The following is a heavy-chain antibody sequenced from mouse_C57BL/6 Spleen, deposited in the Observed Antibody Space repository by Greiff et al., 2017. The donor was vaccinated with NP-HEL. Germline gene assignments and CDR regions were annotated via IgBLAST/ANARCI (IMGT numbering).Heavy chain of an antibody. D-gene: IGHD6-1*01. CDR2: INPNNGGT. CDR1: GYTFTDYN. V-gene: IGHV1-18*01. CDR3: AMRKMLTSNFDY. J-gene: IGHJ2*01. Sequence: EVQLQQSGPELVKPGASVKIPCKASGYTFTDYNMDWVKQSHGKSLEWIGDINPNNGGTIYNQKFKGKATLTVDKSSSTAYMELRSLTSEDTAVYYCAMRKMLTSNFDYWGQGTTLTVSS.